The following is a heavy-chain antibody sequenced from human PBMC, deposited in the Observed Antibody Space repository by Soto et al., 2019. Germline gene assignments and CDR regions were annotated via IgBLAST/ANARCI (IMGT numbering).Heavy chain of an antibody. CDR3: ATGFWSGPIAHYFDY. J-gene: IGHJ4*01. CDR1: GYTLTELS. Sequence: ASVKVSCKVSGYTLTELSMHRVRQAPGKGLEWMGGFDPEDGETIYAQKFQGRVTMTEDTSTATAYMEVRRLRSEDTAVYYCATGFWSGPIAHYFDYWGQGTLVTVSS. CDR2: FDPEDGET. V-gene: IGHV1-24*01. D-gene: IGHD3-3*01.